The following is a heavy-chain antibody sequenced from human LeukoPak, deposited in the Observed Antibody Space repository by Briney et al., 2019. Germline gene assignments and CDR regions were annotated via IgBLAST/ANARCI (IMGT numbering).Heavy chain of an antibody. CDR1: GFSFSSYA. CDR3: AKRSGYTTGWFFGF. Sequence: GGSLRLSCAASGFSFSSYAISWVRQAPGTGLEWVSSISGSGDNTYYAESVKGRFTISRDNSKNTLFLQMNSLRAEDTALFYCAKRSGYTTGWFFGFWGQGTLVTVSS. D-gene: IGHD6-19*01. CDR2: ISGSGDNT. J-gene: IGHJ4*02. V-gene: IGHV3-23*01.